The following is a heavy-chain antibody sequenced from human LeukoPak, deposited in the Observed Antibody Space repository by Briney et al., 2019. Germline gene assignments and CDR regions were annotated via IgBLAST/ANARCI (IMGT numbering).Heavy chain of an antibody. Sequence: GGSLRLSCAASGFTFSSNWMHWVRQAPGKGLVWVSRINSDGSSTIYADSVKGRFTISRDNAKNTLYLQMNSLRAEDTAVYYCARAMATTIYYYYMDVWGKGTTVTISS. J-gene: IGHJ6*03. V-gene: IGHV3-74*01. CDR1: GFTFSSNW. D-gene: IGHD5-12*01. CDR2: INSDGSST. CDR3: ARAMATTIYYYYMDV.